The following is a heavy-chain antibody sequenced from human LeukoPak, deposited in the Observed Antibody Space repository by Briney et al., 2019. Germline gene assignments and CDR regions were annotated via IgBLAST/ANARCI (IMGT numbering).Heavy chain of an antibody. Sequence: ASEKVSRKGSVYTLTQLSMHWVRQAPGKGRERGGGFDPEDGETIYAQKFQGRVTMTEDTSTDTAYMELSSLRSEDTAVYYCATATHFFGVVIHNWFDPWGQGTLVTVSS. D-gene: IGHD3-3*01. CDR2: FDPEDGET. CDR3: ATATHFFGVVIHNWFDP. V-gene: IGHV1-24*01. CDR1: VYTLTQLS. J-gene: IGHJ5*02.